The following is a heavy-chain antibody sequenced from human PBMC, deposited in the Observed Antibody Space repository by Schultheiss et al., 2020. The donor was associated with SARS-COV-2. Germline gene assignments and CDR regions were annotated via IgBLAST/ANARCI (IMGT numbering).Heavy chain of an antibody. D-gene: IGHD1-1*01. J-gene: IGHJ5*02. Sequence: GESLKISCVVSGLVFSSYEMNWVRQSPGKGLEWVAHISGSGGTIYYADSVSGRFTISRDNAKNSLYLQMNSLRVDDTAAYYCAVGLAHNSHPWGQGTLVTVSS. V-gene: IGHV3-48*03. CDR3: AVGLAHNSHP. CDR2: ISGSGGTI. CDR1: GLVFSSYE.